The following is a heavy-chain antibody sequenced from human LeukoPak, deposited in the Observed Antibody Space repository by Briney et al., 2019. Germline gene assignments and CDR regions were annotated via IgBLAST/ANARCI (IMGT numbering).Heavy chain of an antibody. CDR3: PRDVHGGAFDY. CDR2: INQDGSAQ. CDR1: GFTFSSYA. V-gene: IGHV3-7*01. D-gene: IGHD4-23*01. J-gene: IGHJ4*02. Sequence: GGSLRLSCAASGFTFSSYAMSWVRQAPGEGLEWVANINQDGSAQYYVDSVKGRFTFSRDNAMNSLFLQMNSLRAEDTAVYYCPRDVHGGAFDYWGQGTLVPVSS.